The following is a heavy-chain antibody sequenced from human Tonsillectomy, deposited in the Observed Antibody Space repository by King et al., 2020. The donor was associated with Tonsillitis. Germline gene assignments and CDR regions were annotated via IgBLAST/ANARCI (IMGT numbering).Heavy chain of an antibody. CDR3: AIDLHLLQQLVLYYYYGMDV. D-gene: IGHD6-13*01. Sequence: VQLVESGGGVVQPGRSLRLSCAASGFTFNIYGMHWVRQAPGKGLEWVAVISYDGSNKYYADSVKGRFTISRDNSKNTLYLQMNSLRAEDTAVYYCAIDLHLLQQLVLYYYYGMDVWGQGTTVTVSS. CDR1: GFTFNIYG. V-gene: IGHV3-30*03. CDR2: ISYDGSNK. J-gene: IGHJ6*02.